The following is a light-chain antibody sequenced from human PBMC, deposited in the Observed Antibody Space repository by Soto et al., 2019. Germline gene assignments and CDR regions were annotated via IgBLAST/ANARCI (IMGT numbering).Light chain of an antibody. CDR1: QSVSSN. V-gene: IGKV3-15*01. J-gene: IGKJ1*01. CDR3: QHYNNLLTWT. CDR2: GAS. Sequence: EIVMTQSPATLSVSPGEGATLSCRASQSVSSNLAWYQQRPGQAPRLLIYGASTRATGIPARFSGSGSGTELTLTISSLQSEDFAVYYCQHYNNLLTWTFGQGTKVEIK.